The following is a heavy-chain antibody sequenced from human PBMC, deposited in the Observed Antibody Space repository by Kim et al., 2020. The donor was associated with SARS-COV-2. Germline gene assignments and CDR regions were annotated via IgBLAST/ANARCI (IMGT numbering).Heavy chain of an antibody. V-gene: IGHV3-30*18. CDR2: ISYDGSNK. CDR1: GFTFSSYG. CDR3: AKEDVGLQRGAFDI. Sequence: GGSLRLSCAASGFTFSSYGMHWVRQAPGKGLEWVAVISYDGSNKYYADSVKGRFTISRDNSKNTLYLQMNSLRAEDTAVYYCAKEDVGLQRGAFDIWGQG. J-gene: IGHJ3*02. D-gene: IGHD6-25*01.